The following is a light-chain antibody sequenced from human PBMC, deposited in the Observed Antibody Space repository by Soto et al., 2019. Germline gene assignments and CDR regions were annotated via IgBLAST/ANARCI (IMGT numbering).Light chain of an antibody. CDR2: AAS. CDR1: QSISSY. CDR3: QQSYSTPRT. V-gene: IGKV1-39*01. J-gene: IGKJ1*01. Sequence: DIQMTQSPSSLSASVGATVTITCRASQSISSYLNWYQQKPGKAPKLLIFAASSLQSGVPSRFSGSGSGTDFTLTISSLQPEDFATYYCQQSYSTPRTFGQGTKVDIK.